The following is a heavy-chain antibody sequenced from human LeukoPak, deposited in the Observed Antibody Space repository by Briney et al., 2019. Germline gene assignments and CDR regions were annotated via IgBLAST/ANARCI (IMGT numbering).Heavy chain of an antibody. CDR1: GFTFSISA. V-gene: IGHV3-23*01. CDR2: ISDSSAT. Sequence: GGSLRLSCAASGFTFSISAMSWVRQAPGKGLEWVSTISDSSATYYADSVKGRFSISRDNSKNTMYLQRNRLRAEDTAVSDCEKGRTGYCMSSRCLYCFHYWGQGTLVTVSS. J-gene: IGHJ4*02. D-gene: IGHD2-2*01. CDR3: EKGRTGYCMSSRCLYCFHY.